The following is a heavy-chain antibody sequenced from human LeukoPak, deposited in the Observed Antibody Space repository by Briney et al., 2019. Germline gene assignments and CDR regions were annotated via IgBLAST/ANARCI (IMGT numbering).Heavy chain of an antibody. D-gene: IGHD3-22*01. J-gene: IGHJ4*02. CDR2: SIPIFGTA. Sequence: AVKVSCKASRGTFISYAISWLRQAPGQGLEWMGGSIPIFGTANYAQKFQGRVTITTDESTSTAYMELSSLKSEDTAVYYCARAYYYDSSGYQYYFDYWGQGTLVTVSS. V-gene: IGHV1-69*05. CDR1: RGTFISYA. CDR3: ARAYYYDSSGYQYYFDY.